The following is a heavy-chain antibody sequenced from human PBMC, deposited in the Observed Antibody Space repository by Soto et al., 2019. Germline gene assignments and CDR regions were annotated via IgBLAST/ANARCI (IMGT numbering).Heavy chain of an antibody. J-gene: IGHJ4*02. CDR1: GYTFTTYT. CDR2: ISVHNGNR. CDR3: ARWQQRLVY. Sequence: PSVKVSCKASGYTFTTYTITWVRQAPGQGLEWMGWISVHNGNRNYAQRFQGRVTMTTDTSTSTAYMELRSLRSDDTAVYYCARWQQRLVYWGQGTLVTVSA. D-gene: IGHD6-13*01. V-gene: IGHV1-18*04.